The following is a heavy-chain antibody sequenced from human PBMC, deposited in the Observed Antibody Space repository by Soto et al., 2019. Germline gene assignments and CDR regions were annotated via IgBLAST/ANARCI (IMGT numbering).Heavy chain of an antibody. J-gene: IGHJ5*02. CDR3: ARHNLLERAVAGSNNWSDP. D-gene: IGHD6-19*01. V-gene: IGHV3-30*03. CDR2: ISYDGSNK. CDR1: GFTFSSYA. Sequence: GGSLRLSCAASGFTFSSYAMNWVRQAPGKGLEWVAVISYDGSNKYYADSVKGRFTISRDNSKNTLYLQMNSLRAEDTAVYYCARHNLLERAVAGSNNWSDPWGQGTLVTVSS.